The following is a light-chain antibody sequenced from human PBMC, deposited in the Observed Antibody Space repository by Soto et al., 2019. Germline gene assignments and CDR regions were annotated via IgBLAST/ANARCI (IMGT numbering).Light chain of an antibody. CDR1: PDITSA. J-gene: IGKJ4*01. Sequence: AIRLTQSPCSLSASVRDSVTITCRASPDITSALAWYQQLLRKAPKLVIYEASTLQSGVPSRFSGSGSGTDFTLTISSLQPEDFATYFCLQDYSYPLTFGGGAKV. CDR3: LQDYSYPLT. V-gene: IGKV1-6*01. CDR2: EAS.